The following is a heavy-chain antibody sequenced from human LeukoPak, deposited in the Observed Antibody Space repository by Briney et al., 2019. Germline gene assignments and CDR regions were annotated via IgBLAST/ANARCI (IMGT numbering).Heavy chain of an antibody. CDR3: ARHGLGYCSSTNCYALNP. CDR1: DGSISSSSYY. J-gene: IGHJ5*02. CDR2: IYYSGST. Sequence: SETLSLTCTVSDGSISSSSYYWGWIRQPPGKGLEWIGSIYYSGSTYYNPSLKSRVTISVDTSKNQFSLKLSSVTAADTAVYYCARHGLGYCSSTNCYALNPWGQGTLVTVSS. V-gene: IGHV4-39*01. D-gene: IGHD2-2*01.